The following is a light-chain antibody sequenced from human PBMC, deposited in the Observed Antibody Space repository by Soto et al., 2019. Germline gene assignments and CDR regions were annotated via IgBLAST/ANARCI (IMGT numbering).Light chain of an antibody. CDR1: QSLRHINGYNY. CDR2: LGS. CDR3: MQGVQTPPIT. J-gene: IGKJ5*01. Sequence: DILMTQSPLSLPVTPGEPASISCRSSQSLRHINGYNYLDWYLQKPGQSPQLLIYLGSNRASGVPDRFSGSGSGTDFTLKISRVEAEDVGVYYCMQGVQTPPITFGQGTRLEI. V-gene: IGKV2-28*01.